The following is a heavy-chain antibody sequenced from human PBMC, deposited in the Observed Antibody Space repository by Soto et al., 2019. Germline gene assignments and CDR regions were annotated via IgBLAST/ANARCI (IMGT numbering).Heavy chain of an antibody. CDR2: IIPILGIA. CDR1: GGTFSSYT. V-gene: IGHV1-69*02. CDR3: ARLGDCSSTSCYSCYYYGMDV. J-gene: IGHJ6*02. D-gene: IGHD2-2*01. Sequence: QVQLVQSGAEVKKPGSSVKVSCKASGGTFSSYTISWVRQAPGQGLEWMGRIIPILGIANYAQKFQGRVTITAAKTTTTANMDMSSLRSEDTAVYYCARLGDCSSTSCYSCYYYGMDVWGQGTTVTVSS.